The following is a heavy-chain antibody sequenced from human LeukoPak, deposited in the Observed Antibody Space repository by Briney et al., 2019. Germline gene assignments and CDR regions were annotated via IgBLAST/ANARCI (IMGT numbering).Heavy chain of an antibody. CDR1: GYSFTSHD. CDR2: MNPNSGNT. D-gene: IGHD3-10*01. J-gene: IGHJ6*03. CDR3: ASVGESLSASNFYYYYLDV. Sequence: ASVKVSCKASGYSFTSHDINWVRQATGQGLEWMGWMNPNSGNTGYAQKFQGRVTFSRDTSTSTGYMEVSSLRSDDTAVYYCASVGESLSASNFYYYYLDVWGKGTTVIVSS. V-gene: IGHV1-8*03.